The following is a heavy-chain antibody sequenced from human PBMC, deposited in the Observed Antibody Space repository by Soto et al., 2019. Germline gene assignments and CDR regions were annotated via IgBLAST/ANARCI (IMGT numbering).Heavy chain of an antibody. D-gene: IGHD6-6*01. CDR1: GGSFSGYY. V-gene: IGHV4-34*01. J-gene: IGHJ4*02. CDR3: ARKSIAARLPHY. Sequence: SETLSLTCAVYGGSFSGYYWSWIRQPPGKGLEWIGEINHSGSTNYNPSLKSRVTISVDTSKNQFSLKLSSVTAADTAVYYCARKSIAARLPHYWGQGTLVTV. CDR2: INHSGST.